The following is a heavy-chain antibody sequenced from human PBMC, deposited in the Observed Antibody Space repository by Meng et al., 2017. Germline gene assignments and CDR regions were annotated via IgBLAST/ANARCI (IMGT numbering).Heavy chain of an antibody. CDR2: ISWNSGSI. CDR3: AESYYYGSGSYVGGPFDY. J-gene: IGHJ4*02. D-gene: IGHD3-10*01. CDR1: GFTFDDYA. Sequence: GGSLRLSCAAFGFTFDDYAMHWVRQAPGKGLEWVSGISWNSGSIGYADSVKGRFTISRDNAKNSLYLQMNSLRAEDMVLYYCAESYYYGSGSYVGGPFDYWGQGTLVTVSS. V-gene: IGHV3-9*03.